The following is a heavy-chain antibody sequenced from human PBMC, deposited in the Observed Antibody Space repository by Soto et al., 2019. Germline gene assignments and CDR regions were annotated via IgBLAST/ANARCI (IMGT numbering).Heavy chain of an antibody. CDR1: GFTFSSFH. J-gene: IGHJ6*02. D-gene: IGHD3-22*01. Sequence: PGESLKISCAASGFTFSSFHMNWVRQAPGRGLEWVAYITSSSDTIYYSDSVKGRFTISRDNGKNSLSLQMNSLRDEDTAVYYCARVVVVIPPGYYYAMDVWGQGTTVTVSS. V-gene: IGHV3-48*02. CDR2: ITSSSDTI. CDR3: ARVVVVIPPGYYYAMDV.